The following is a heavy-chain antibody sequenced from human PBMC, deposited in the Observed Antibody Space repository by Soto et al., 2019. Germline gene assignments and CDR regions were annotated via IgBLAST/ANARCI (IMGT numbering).Heavy chain of an antibody. V-gene: IGHV4-61*08. CDR2: IYYSGGA. CDR1: GAALSSGGYF. Sequence: LSLTCTVSGAALSSGGYFYTWVRQPPGKGREWLGYIYYSGGANYNPSLKSRVTISLDKSKSQFSLRLISVTAADTAVYYCTREQSDDNYFDPWGQGXLVTVSS. J-gene: IGHJ5*02. CDR3: TREQSDDNYFDP. D-gene: IGHD6-19*01.